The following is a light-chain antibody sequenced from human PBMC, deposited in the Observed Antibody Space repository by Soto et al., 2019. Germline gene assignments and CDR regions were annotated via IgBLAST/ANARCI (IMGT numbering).Light chain of an antibody. V-gene: IGKV1-39*01. Sequence: DIQMTQSPASLSASVGDRFTISCRASQSIGRNLNWYQQKPGKAPTLLMFTSSNLQSGVPSRFSGSGSGTDFILTISSLQPEDFATYFCQQSYSRPRTFGQGTKVDI. CDR2: TSS. CDR1: QSIGRN. J-gene: IGKJ1*01. CDR3: QQSYSRPRT.